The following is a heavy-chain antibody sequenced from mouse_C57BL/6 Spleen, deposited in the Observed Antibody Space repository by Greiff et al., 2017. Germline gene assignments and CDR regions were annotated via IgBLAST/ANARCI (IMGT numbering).Heavy chain of an antibody. CDR2: IDPSDSYT. CDR1: GYTFTSYW. D-gene: IGHD1-1*01. J-gene: IGHJ4*01. CDR3: AREGLYYGSSSYAMDY. V-gene: IGHV1-59*01. Sequence: QVQLQQPGAELVRPGTSVKLSCKASGYTFTSYWMHWVKQRPGQGLEWIGVIDPSDSYTNYNQKFKGKATLTVDTSSSTAYMQLSSLTSEDSAVYYCAREGLYYGSSSYAMDYWGQGTSVTVSS.